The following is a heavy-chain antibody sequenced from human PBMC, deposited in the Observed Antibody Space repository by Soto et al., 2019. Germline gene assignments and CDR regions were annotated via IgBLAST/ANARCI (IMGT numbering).Heavy chain of an antibody. CDR2: IYHSGET. CDR3: VRGNTSMVTPLLDY. D-gene: IGHD5-18*01. CDR1: GDSIISDNW. V-gene: IGHV4-4*02. J-gene: IGHJ4*02. Sequence: QVQLQESGPGLMKPSGTLSLSCAVSGDSIISDNWWTWVRQTPGKGLEWIGHIYHSGETNYNPSLQYRVSMSVDTSKNLFSLKLTSVAAADTAVYYCVRGNTSMVTPLLDYWGQGSQVTVSA.